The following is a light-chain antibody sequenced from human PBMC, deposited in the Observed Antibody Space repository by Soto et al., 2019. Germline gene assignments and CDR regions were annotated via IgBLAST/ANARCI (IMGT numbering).Light chain of an antibody. J-gene: IGKJ4*01. Sequence: EIVLTQSPGTLSLSPGESATLSCRASQSVSHFLAWYQQKPGQAPRLLIYDTSSRATGIPGRFSGSGSGTDFTLTIDSLEPEDSAAYYCQQRTDWPTFGGGTKVEI. V-gene: IGKV3-11*01. CDR2: DTS. CDR3: QQRTDWPT. CDR1: QSVSHF.